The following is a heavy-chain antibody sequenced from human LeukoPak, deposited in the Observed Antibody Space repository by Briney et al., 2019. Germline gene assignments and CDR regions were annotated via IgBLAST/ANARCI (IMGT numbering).Heavy chain of an antibody. J-gene: IGHJ4*02. CDR1: GFIFSNYW. D-gene: IGHD6-19*01. CDR2: IKQDGSQK. CDR3: ARVASSGWYYSRNKYYFDY. Sequence: GGSLRLSCAASGFIFSNYWMTWVRQAPGKGPEWVANIKQDGSQKYYVDSVKGRFTISRDNAKNSLYLQMNSLRAEDTALYYCARVASSGWYYSRNKYYFDYWGQGTLVTVSS. V-gene: IGHV3-7*01.